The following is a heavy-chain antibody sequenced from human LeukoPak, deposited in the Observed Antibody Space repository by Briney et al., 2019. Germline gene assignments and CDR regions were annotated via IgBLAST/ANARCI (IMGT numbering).Heavy chain of an antibody. Sequence: TESGPTLVKPTQTLTLTCTFSGFSLSTSGVGVGWIRQPPGKALEWLALIYWDDDKRYSPSLKSRLTITKDTSKNQVVLTMTNMDPVDTATYYCAHSPGENYYGSGSYSPAFDYWGQGTLVTVSS. CDR3: AHSPGENYYGSGSYSPAFDY. V-gene: IGHV2-5*02. D-gene: IGHD3-10*01. CDR1: GFSLSTSGVG. CDR2: IYWDDDK. J-gene: IGHJ4*02.